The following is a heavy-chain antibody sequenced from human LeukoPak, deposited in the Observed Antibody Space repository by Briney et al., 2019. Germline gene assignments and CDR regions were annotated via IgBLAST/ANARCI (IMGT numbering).Heavy chain of an antibody. Sequence: PSQTLSLTCTVSGGSISSGGYYWSWIRQPPGKGLEWIGYIYHSGSTYYNPSLKSRVTISVDRSKNQFSLKLSSVTAADTAVYYCARDSTIFGVQGFDPWGQGTLVTVSS. CDR2: IYHSGST. CDR3: ARDSTIFGVQGFDP. V-gene: IGHV4-30-2*01. CDR1: GGSISSGGYY. D-gene: IGHD3-3*01. J-gene: IGHJ5*02.